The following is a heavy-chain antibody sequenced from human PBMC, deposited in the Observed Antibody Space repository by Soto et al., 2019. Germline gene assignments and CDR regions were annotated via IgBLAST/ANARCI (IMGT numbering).Heavy chain of an antibody. CDR1: GFIFSSYA. D-gene: IGHD6-19*01. CDR3: AKTTDGWFSAFEI. J-gene: IGHJ3*02. CDR2: ISGSGTTA. Sequence: GGSLRLSCAASGFIFSSYAMSWVRQAPGKGLEWVSAISGSGTTAYYADSVKGRFTFSRDNSKKTMYLQMNSLRAEDTAVYYCAKTTDGWFSAFEIWGQXTMVTVSS. V-gene: IGHV3-23*01.